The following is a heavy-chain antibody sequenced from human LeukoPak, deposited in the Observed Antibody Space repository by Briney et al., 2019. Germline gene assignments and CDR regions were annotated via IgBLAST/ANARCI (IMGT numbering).Heavy chain of an antibody. Sequence: PGGSLRLSCAASGFTFSGSAMHWVRQASGKGLEWVGRIRSKANSYATAYAASVKGRFTISRDDSKNTAYLQMNSLKTEGTAVYYCSRQAPGRLGELSLSYYFGYWGQGTLVTVSS. V-gene: IGHV3-73*01. CDR3: SRQAPGRLGELSLSYYFGY. J-gene: IGHJ4*02. CDR2: IRSKANSYAT. CDR1: GFTFSGSA. D-gene: IGHD3-16*02.